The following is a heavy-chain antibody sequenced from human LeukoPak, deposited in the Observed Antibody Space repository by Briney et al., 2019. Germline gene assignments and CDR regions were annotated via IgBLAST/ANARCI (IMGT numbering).Heavy chain of an antibody. Sequence: GGSLRLSCAASGFTFSSYAMSWVRQAPGKGLEWVSAISGSGGSTYYADSVKGRFTISRDNSKNTLYLQMNSLRAEDTAVYYCAKTRRITMIVVAKGDAFDIWGLGTMVTVSS. CDR1: GFTFSSYA. CDR2: ISGSGGST. CDR3: AKTRRITMIVVAKGDAFDI. D-gene: IGHD3-22*01. V-gene: IGHV3-23*01. J-gene: IGHJ3*02.